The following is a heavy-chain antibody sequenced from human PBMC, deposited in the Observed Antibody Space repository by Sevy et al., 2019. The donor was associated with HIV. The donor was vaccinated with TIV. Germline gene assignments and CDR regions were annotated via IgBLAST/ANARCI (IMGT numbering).Heavy chain of an antibody. J-gene: IGHJ4*02. Sequence: GGSLRLSCVASGFSFSNYEMNWVRQAPGKGLEWVSSISGSSNYIYYAESVKGRFIISRDNAKNTLYLQMNSLRADDTAVYYCARGPPDGSYDYFDYWGQGTLVTVSS. D-gene: IGHD1-26*01. CDR1: GFSFSNYE. CDR2: ISGSSNYI. V-gene: IGHV3-21*06. CDR3: ARGPPDGSYDYFDY.